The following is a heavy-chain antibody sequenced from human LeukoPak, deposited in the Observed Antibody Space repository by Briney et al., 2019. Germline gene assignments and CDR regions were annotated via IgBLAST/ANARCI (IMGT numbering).Heavy chain of an antibody. CDR3: ARDSPSYYDYVWGSYRESRSYFDY. J-gene: IGHJ4*02. CDR2: IKQDGSEK. Sequence: GGSLRLSCAASGFTFSSYWMSWVRQAPGKGLEWVANIKQDGSEKYYVDSVKGRFTISRDNAKNSLYLQMNSLRAEDTAVYYCARDSPSYYDYVWGSYRESRSYFDYWGQGTLVTVSS. V-gene: IGHV3-7*01. CDR1: GFTFSSYW. D-gene: IGHD3-16*02.